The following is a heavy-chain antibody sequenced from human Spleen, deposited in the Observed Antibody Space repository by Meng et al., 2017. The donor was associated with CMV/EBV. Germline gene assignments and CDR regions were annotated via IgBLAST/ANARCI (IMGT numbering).Heavy chain of an antibody. V-gene: IGHV4-59*01. CDR3: AREGRGLAHYSYGMDV. D-gene: IGHD1-26*01. CDR1: GGSISSYY. Sequence: SETLSLTCTVSGGSISSYYWSWIRQPPGKGLEWIGYIYYSGSTNYNPSLKSRVTISVDTSKNQFSLKLTSVTAADTAVYHCAREGRGLAHYSYGMDVWGQGTTVTVSS. CDR2: IYYSGST. J-gene: IGHJ6*02.